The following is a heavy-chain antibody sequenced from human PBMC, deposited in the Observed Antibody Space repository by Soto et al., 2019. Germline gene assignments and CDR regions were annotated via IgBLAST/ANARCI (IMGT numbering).Heavy chain of an antibody. D-gene: IGHD2-21*01. CDR2: INPKSGGT. Sequence: ASVKVSCKASGYSFTDYHIHWVRQAPGQGLELLGRINPKSGGTSTAQKFQGWVTMTTDTSISTASMELTRLTSDDTAIYYCASAHSTPCSDAVRSLFFPHYLDVRRQATPVTVS. J-gene: IGHJ6*02. CDR1: GYSFTDYH. CDR3: ASAHSTPCSDAVRSLFFPHYLDV. V-gene: IGHV1-2*04.